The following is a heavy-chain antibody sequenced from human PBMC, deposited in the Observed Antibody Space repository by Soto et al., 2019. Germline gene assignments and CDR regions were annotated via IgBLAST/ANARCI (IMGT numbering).Heavy chain of an antibody. V-gene: IGHV1-3*01. CDR2: INAGNGNT. Sequence: QVQLVQSGAEVKKPGASVKVSCKASGYTFTSYAMHWVRQAPGQRLEWMGWINAGNGNTKYSQKFQGRVTITRDTSAITAYMELSRLRSEDTAVYFCARSIVVVTSLDYWGQGTLVTVSS. CDR3: ARSIVVVTSLDY. CDR1: GYTFTSYA. J-gene: IGHJ4*02. D-gene: IGHD3-22*01.